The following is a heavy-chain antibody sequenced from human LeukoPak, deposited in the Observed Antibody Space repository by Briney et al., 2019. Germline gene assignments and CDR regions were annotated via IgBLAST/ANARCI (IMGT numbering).Heavy chain of an antibody. Sequence: SETLSLTCTVSGGSISSYYWSWIRQPPGKGLEWVGYIYYSGSTNYNPSLKSRVTISVDTSKNHFSLKLSSVTAADTAVYYCARYMVDTAMGRAFDIWGQGTMVTVSS. D-gene: IGHD5-18*01. J-gene: IGHJ3*02. V-gene: IGHV4-59*01. CDR2: IYYSGST. CDR1: GGSISSYY. CDR3: ARYMVDTAMGRAFDI.